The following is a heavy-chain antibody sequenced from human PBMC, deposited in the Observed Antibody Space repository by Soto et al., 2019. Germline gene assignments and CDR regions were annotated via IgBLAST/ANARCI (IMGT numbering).Heavy chain of an antibody. D-gene: IGHD2-15*01. V-gene: IGHV1-18*01. CDR2: ISAYNGNT. Sequence: QVQLVQSGAEVKKPGASVKVSCKASGYTFTSYGISWVRQAPGQGLEWMGWISAYNGNTNYAQKLQGRVTMTPDTSTSTAYMELRSLRSDDTAVYYCARGYCSGGSCYPGFNYYYGMDVWGQGTTVTVSS. CDR3: ARGYCSGGSCYPGFNYYYGMDV. CDR1: GYTFTSYG. J-gene: IGHJ6*02.